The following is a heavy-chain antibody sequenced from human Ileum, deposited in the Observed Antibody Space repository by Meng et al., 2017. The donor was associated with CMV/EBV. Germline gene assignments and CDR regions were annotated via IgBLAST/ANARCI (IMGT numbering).Heavy chain of an antibody. J-gene: IGHJ5*02. CDR2: VFASDTT. CDR3: VRTNRGFCNRITCWEWFDP. Sequence: SETLSLTCTVSGASVSSRDYCWSWVRQSPGRGLEYIGYVFASDTTYYNPSLGGRVTISRDNAKNSLYLEMNGLRGEDAALYHCVRTNRGFCNRITCWEWFDPWGQGTLVTVSS. D-gene: IGHD2-2*01. CDR1: GASVSSRDYC. V-gene: IGHV4-30-4*01.